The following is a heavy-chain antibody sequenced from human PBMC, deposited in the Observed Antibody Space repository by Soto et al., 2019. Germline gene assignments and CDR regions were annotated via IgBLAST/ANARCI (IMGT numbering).Heavy chain of an antibody. CDR1: GFTFNNYA. CDR2: ISGSGVST. J-gene: IGHJ6*02. CDR3: AKVGRDGFRDGMDV. Sequence: GGSLRLSCAASGFTFNNYAMTWVRQAPGKGLEWVSGISGSGVSTYYAESVKGRFTISRDNSKNTLYLQMKILRAEDTAVYYCAKVGRDGFRDGMDVWGQGTTVTVYS. V-gene: IGHV3-23*01.